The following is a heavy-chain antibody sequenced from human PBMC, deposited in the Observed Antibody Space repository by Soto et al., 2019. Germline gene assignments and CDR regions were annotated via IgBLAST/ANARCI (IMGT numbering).Heavy chain of an antibody. D-gene: IGHD3-10*01. Sequence: SETLSLTCAVYGGSFSGYYWSWIRQPPGKGLEWIGEINHSGSTNYNPSIKSRDTISVDTSKNQLSLKLSSVTAADTAVYYCGLYLRTYYYGSGSYYNGGEFDYWGQGTLVTVSS. CDR3: GLYLRTYYYGSGSYYNGGEFDY. CDR2: INHSGST. V-gene: IGHV4-34*01. J-gene: IGHJ4*02. CDR1: GGSFSGYY.